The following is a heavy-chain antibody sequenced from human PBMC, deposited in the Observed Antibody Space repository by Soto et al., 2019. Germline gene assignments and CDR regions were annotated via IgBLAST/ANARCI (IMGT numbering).Heavy chain of an antibody. D-gene: IGHD5-12*01. CDR1: GGTFSSYA. CDR2: IIPIFGTA. CDR3: ARGRRSIDGYNRRYYGMDV. V-gene: IGHV1-69*01. Sequence: HVQLVQSGAEVKKPGSSVKVSCTASGGTFSSYAISWVRQAPGQGLEWMGGIIPIFGTANYAQKFQGRVTITADESTSTAYMELSSLRSEDTSVYYCARGRRSIDGYNRRYYGMDVWGQGTTVTVSS. J-gene: IGHJ6*02.